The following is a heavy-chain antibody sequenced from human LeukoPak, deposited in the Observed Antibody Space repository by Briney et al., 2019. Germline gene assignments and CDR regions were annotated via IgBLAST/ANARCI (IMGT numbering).Heavy chain of an antibody. CDR3: ARRFDS. CDR1: GFTFSSYN. CDR2: IATSSSV. Sequence: GGSLRLSCAASGFTFSSYNMNWVRQAPGKGLEWVSSIATSSSVFYADSVKGRFTISRDNAQNSLYLQMNSLRADDTAVYYCARRFDSWGRGTLVTVSS. V-gene: IGHV3-48*01. J-gene: IGHJ4*02.